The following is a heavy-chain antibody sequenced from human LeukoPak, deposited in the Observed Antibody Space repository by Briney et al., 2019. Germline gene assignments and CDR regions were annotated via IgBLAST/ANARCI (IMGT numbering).Heavy chain of an antibody. D-gene: IGHD3-10*01. V-gene: IGHV3-23*01. J-gene: IGHJ3*02. CDR3: ARDRPQLWFGELSDAFDI. CDR1: EFTFSNYA. CDR2: ISGSGGST. Sequence: GGSLRLSCAASEFTFSNYAMSWVRQAPGKGLEWVSAISGSGGSTYYADSVKGRFTISRDNSKNTLYLQMNSLRAEDTAVYYCARDRPQLWFGELSDAFDIWGQGTMVTVSS.